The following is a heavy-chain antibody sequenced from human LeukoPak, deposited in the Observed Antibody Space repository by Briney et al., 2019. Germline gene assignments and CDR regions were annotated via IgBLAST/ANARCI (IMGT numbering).Heavy chain of an antibody. J-gene: IGHJ5*02. Sequence: PGGSLRLSCAASGFTFSRYWMHWVRQAPGKGLVRVSRINSDGSSTINADSVKGRFTISRDNAKNTLYLQMNSLRAEDTAVYYCARDLDGYRSENGAWGQGTLVTVS. CDR2: INSDGSST. D-gene: IGHD5-12*01. V-gene: IGHV3-74*01. CDR1: GFTFSRYW. CDR3: ARDLDGYRSENGA.